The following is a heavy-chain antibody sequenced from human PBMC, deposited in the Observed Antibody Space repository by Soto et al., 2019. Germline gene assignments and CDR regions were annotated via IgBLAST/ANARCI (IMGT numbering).Heavy chain of an antibody. CDR1: GYTFTSNG. V-gene: IGHV1-18*01. CDR2: ISTYNGNT. Sequence: QVQLVQSGAEVKKPGTSVKVSCKASGYTFTSNGISWVRQAPGQGLEWMGWISTYNGNTNYAQKLQGRGTTTRDTSTSIAYMERKDLRSDDTAVYYCARDGYGDYAYWGQGSPVTVSS. D-gene: IGHD4-17*01. CDR3: ARDGYGDYAY. J-gene: IGHJ1*01.